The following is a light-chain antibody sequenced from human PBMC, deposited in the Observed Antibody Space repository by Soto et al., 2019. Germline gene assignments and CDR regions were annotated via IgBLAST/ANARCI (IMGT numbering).Light chain of an antibody. V-gene: IGKV4-1*01. CDR2: WAS. CDR3: QQYYSTPTWT. J-gene: IGKJ1*01. CDR1: QSILYSSNNKNY. Sequence: DIVMTQSPDSLAVSLGERATINCKSSQSILYSSNNKNYLAWYQQKPGQPPKLLIYWASTRESGGPDRFSGSGSGTDFTLTISNLQAEDVAVYYCQQYYSTPTWTFGQGTKVEIK.